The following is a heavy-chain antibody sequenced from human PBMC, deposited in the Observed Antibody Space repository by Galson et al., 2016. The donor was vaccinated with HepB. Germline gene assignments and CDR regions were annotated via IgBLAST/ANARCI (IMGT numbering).Heavy chain of an antibody. Sequence: SLRLSCAASGFTFSSYAMSWVRQAPGKGLEWVSAVTGSGGSTYYADSVKGRFTISRDNSKNTLFLQMNSLRAEDTAVYYCAKGASGWPGSFDYWGQGTLVTVSS. V-gene: IGHV3-23*01. D-gene: IGHD6-19*01. CDR1: GFTFSSYA. CDR3: AKGASGWPGSFDY. J-gene: IGHJ4*02. CDR2: VTGSGGST.